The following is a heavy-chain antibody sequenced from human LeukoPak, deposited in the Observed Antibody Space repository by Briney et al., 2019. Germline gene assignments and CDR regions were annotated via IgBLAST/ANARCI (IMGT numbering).Heavy chain of an antibody. D-gene: IGHD3-9*01. J-gene: IGHJ4*02. CDR3: ARVMTTLTGFDS. Sequence: RGESLKISCKGSGYTFTTYWIGWVRQMPGKGLGWMGIIYPGDSDTRYSPSFQGQVTISADKSINTAYLQWSSLKASDTAMYYCARVMTTLTGFDSWGQGTLVTVSS. CDR1: GYTFTTYW. CDR2: IYPGDSDT. V-gene: IGHV5-51*01.